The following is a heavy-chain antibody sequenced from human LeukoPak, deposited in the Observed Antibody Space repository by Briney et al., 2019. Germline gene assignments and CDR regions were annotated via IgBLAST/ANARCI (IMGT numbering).Heavy chain of an antibody. J-gene: IGHJ4*02. Sequence: GGSLRLSCAASGFTFDDYAMHWVRQAPGKGLEWVSGISWNSGSIGYADSVKGRFTISRDNAKNSLYLQMNSLRAEDTAVYYCARDFYYDSSGYYYDGDYWGQGTLVTVSS. CDR1: GFTFDDYA. CDR3: ARDFYYDSSGYYYDGDY. CDR2: ISWNSGSI. V-gene: IGHV3-9*01. D-gene: IGHD3-22*01.